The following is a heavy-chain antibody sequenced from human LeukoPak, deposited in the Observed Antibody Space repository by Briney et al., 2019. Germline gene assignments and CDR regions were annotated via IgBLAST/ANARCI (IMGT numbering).Heavy chain of an antibody. Sequence: GGSLRLSCAASGFTFDDYGMSGVRQAPGKGLEWVSGINWNGGSTGYADSVKGRFTISRDNAKNSLYLQMNSLRAEDTAVYYCARAGGTYYGIAFDIWGQGTMVTVSS. CDR1: GFTFDDYG. CDR3: ARAGGTYYGIAFDI. D-gene: IGHD1-26*01. CDR2: INWNGGST. V-gene: IGHV3-20*04. J-gene: IGHJ3*02.